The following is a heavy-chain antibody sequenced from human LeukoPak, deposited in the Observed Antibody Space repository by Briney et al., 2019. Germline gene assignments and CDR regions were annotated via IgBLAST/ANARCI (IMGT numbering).Heavy chain of an antibody. Sequence: SETLSLTCAVYGGSFSGYYWSWIRQPPGKGLEWIVEINHSGSTNYNPSLKSRVTMSLDTSKNQFSLKLSSVTAADTAVYYCARRDFWSGYYNYWGQGTLVTVSS. D-gene: IGHD3-3*01. CDR1: GGSFSGYY. CDR3: ARRDFWSGYYNY. CDR2: INHSGST. J-gene: IGHJ4*02. V-gene: IGHV4-34*01.